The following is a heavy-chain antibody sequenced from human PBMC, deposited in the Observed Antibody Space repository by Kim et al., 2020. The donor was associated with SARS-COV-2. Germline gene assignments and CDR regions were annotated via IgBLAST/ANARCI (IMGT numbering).Heavy chain of an antibody. J-gene: IGHJ3*01. Sequence: SGTTDYNPSLRSRVTMSLDTSKNHFSLRLNSVTAADTAFYYCARGFQLDFWGQGTMVSVSS. CDR3: ARGFQLDF. CDR2: SGTT. V-gene: IGHV4-61*03.